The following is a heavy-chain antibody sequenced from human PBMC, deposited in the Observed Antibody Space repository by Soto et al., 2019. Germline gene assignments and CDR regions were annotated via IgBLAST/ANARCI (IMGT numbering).Heavy chain of an antibody. D-gene: IGHD5-18*01. J-gene: IGHJ5*02. CDR3: AKKNKGGYFNCFAP. CDR1: GYRFTSYW. CDR2: IFPSDSDT. V-gene: IGHV5-51*01. Sequence: PGESLKISCRTSGYRFTSYWIAWVRQMPGKGLEWMGIIFPSDSDTRYSPSFQGQVTISADRSTSTVFLQWASLKASDTAVYFFAKKNKGGYFNCFAPWGQAPLVPVSS.